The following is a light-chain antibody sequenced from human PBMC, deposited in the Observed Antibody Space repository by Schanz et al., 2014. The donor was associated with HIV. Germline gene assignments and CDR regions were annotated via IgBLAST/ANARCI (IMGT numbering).Light chain of an antibody. CDR2: STN. J-gene: IGLJ3*02. Sequence: QTVVTQEPSFSVSPGGTVTLTCGLSSGSVSTSYYPSWHQQTPGQAPRTLIYSTNTRSSGVPVRFSGSILGNKAALTITGAQADDESHYYCVLYMGSGIWVFGGGTKLTVL. CDR3: VLYMGSGIWV. V-gene: IGLV8-61*01. CDR1: SGSVSTSYY.